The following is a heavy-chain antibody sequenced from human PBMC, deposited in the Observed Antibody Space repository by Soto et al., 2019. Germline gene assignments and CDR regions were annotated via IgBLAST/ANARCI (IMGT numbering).Heavy chain of an antibody. CDR3: ARDLEGYTVTTYWFDP. D-gene: IGHD4-17*01. CDR1: GYTFTSYA. J-gene: IGHJ5*02. V-gene: IGHV1-3*01. CDR2: INAGNGNT. Sequence: ASVKVSCKASGYTFTSYAMHWVRQAPGQRLEWMGWINAGNGNTKYSQKFRGRVTITRDTSASTAYMELSSLRSEDTAVYYCARDLEGYTVTTYWFDPWGQGTLVTVS.